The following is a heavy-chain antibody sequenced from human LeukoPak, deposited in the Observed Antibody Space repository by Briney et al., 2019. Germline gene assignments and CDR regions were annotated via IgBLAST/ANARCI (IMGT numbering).Heavy chain of an antibody. CDR1: GFTFSSYA. CDR3: ARGFYDYVWGELDY. Sequence: PGGSLRLSCAASGFTFSSYAMHWVRQAPGKGLEWVAVISYDGSNKYYADSVKGRFTISRDNSKNTLYLQMNSLRAEDTATYYCARGFYDYVWGELDYWGQGTLVTVSS. V-gene: IGHV3-30*04. CDR2: ISYDGSNK. J-gene: IGHJ4*02. D-gene: IGHD3-16*01.